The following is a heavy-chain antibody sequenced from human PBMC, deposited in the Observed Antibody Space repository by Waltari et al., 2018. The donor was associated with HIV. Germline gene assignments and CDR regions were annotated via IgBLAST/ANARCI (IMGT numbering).Heavy chain of an antibody. CDR2: INHSGST. V-gene: IGHV4-34*01. D-gene: IGHD2-15*01. Sequence: QVQLQQWGAGLLKPSETLSLTCAVYGGSFSGYYWSWIRQPPGKGLEWIGEINHSGSTNDNPSLKSRVTISVDTSKNQFSLELSSVTAADTAVYYCARVDGGGSTDYWGQGTLVTVSS. CDR1: GGSFSGYY. CDR3: ARVDGGGSTDY. J-gene: IGHJ4*02.